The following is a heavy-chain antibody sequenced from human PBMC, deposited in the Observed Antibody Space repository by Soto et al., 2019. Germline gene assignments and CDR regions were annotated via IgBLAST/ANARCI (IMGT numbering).Heavy chain of an antibody. Sequence: PSHTLSLTCAISGDSVSSNGAAWNWIRQSPSRGLEWLGRTYYRSKWYNDYAVSVKSRITINPDTSKNQFSLQLNSVTPEDTAVYYCARSIAAATPYYFDYWGQGTLVTVSS. V-gene: IGHV6-1*01. CDR3: ARSIAAATPYYFDY. D-gene: IGHD6-13*01. CDR2: TYYRSKWYN. CDR1: GDSVSSNGAA. J-gene: IGHJ4*02.